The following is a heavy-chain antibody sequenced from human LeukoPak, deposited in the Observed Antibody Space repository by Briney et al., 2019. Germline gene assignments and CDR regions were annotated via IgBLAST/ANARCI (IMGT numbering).Heavy chain of an antibody. CDR2: INPNIGGT. CDR3: ARGIEGDYVSEYFQH. J-gene: IGHJ1*01. CDR1: GYTFTGYY. V-gene: IGHV1-2*06. Sequence: ASVKVSCKASGYTFTGYYMHWVRQAPGQGLEWMGRINPNIGGTNYAQKSQARVTMTRDTSISTAYMELSRLRSDDTAVYYCARGIEGDYVSEYFQHWGQGTLVAVSS. D-gene: IGHD4-17*01.